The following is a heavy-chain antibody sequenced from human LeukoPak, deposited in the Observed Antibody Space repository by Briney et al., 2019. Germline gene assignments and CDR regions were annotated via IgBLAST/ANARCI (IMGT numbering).Heavy chain of an antibody. CDR3: AKRYCSSTTCYDDRGAFDY. CDR1: GFTFSNYE. J-gene: IGHJ4*02. CDR2: IYYSGST. D-gene: IGHD2-2*01. V-gene: IGHV4-39*01. Sequence: GSLRLSCAASGFTFSNYEMHWVRQAPGKGLEWIGSIYYSGSTYYNPSLKSRVTISVDTSKNQFSLKLSSVTAADTAVYYCAKRYCSSTTCYDDRGAFDYWGQGTLVTVSS.